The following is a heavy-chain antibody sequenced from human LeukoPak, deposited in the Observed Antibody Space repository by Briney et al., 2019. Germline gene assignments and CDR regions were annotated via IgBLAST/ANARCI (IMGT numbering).Heavy chain of an antibody. CDR1: GYTLTELS. CDR3: ATEGGYCTDNSCYEFDS. D-gene: IGHD2-8*02. J-gene: IGHJ5*01. Sequence: ASVKVSCKVFGYTLTELSMHWVRQAPGKGLEWMGGFDPEDGDIIYAQKFKGRVTMTEDTSTDTAYVELSSLRSEDTAVYYCATEGGYCTDNSCYEFDSWGQGTLVTVSS. V-gene: IGHV1-24*01. CDR2: FDPEDGDI.